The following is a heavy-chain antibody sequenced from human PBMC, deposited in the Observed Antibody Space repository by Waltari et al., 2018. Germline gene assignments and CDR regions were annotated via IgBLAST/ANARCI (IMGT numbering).Heavy chain of an antibody. CDR1: GSTLSSFW. Sequence: EVQLVESGGGLVQPGGSLRLSVAASGSTLSSFWMNWVRQTPGKGLEWVAGIKQDGSEKYYADSVKGRFTISRDNAKNSLYLQMNSLRAEDTAVYYCATSGWYCFDYWGQGTLVTVSS. V-gene: IGHV3-7*01. CDR3: ATSGWYCFDY. J-gene: IGHJ4*02. D-gene: IGHD6-19*01. CDR2: IKQDGSEK.